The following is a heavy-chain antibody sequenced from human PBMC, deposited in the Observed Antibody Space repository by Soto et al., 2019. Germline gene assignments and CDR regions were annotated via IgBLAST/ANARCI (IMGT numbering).Heavy chain of an antibody. D-gene: IGHD4-17*01. Sequence: QVQLQESGPRLVKPSETLSLTCTVSGASIGASYWCWIRQPPGTGLEWMGYIFYSGSTNYSPSLHGRVSMTVDSSKNQVSLTLSSVTAADMAVYYCASVSTVTKLDYWGQGMLVTVSS. V-gene: IGHV4-59*01. CDR3: ASVSTVTKLDY. J-gene: IGHJ4*02. CDR2: IFYSGST. CDR1: GASIGASY.